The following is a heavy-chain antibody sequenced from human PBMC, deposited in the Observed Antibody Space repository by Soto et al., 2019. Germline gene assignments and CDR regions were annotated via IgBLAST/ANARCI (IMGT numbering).Heavy chain of an antibody. D-gene: IGHD2-15*01. CDR3: ARSRAYSPED. CDR1: GLTFTSYW. Sequence: GSLRRSGAASGLTFTSYWMHWVRQAPGKGLVWVSRINSDGSSTSYTDSVKGRFTISRDNARKTLYLQVDSLRGEDTAVYYCARSRAYSPEDWGRGTLVTVSS. J-gene: IGHJ4*02. CDR2: INSDGSST. V-gene: IGHV3-74*01.